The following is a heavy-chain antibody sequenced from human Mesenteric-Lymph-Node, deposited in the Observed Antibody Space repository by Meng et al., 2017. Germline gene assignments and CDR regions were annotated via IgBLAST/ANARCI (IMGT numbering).Heavy chain of an antibody. CDR3: ARAYGDYDEGHTRFDF. Sequence: SVKVSYKASGGTFSTYAISWLRQAPGQGLEWMGGIVPIFRTANYAQKFQGRVTITADKSTSTVYMELTSLRSEDTAVYYCARAYGDYDEGHTRFDFWGQGTLVTVSS. V-gene: IGHV1-69*06. CDR2: IVPIFRTA. D-gene: IGHD4-17*01. CDR1: GGTFSTYA. J-gene: IGHJ4*02.